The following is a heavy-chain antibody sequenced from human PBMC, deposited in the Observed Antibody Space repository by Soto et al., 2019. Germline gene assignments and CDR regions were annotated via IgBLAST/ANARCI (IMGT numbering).Heavy chain of an antibody. V-gene: IGHV1-69*01. J-gene: IGHJ4*02. CDR2: IMPFIGTT. CDR3: ARGGYSSSWRFDY. CDR1: GDTFSSYV. D-gene: IGHD6-13*01. Sequence: QVQLVQSGAEVKKPGSSVRVSCKASGDTFSSYVISWVRQATGQGLEWMGGIMPFIGTTNYAQKFQGRVTITADESTSTVYMELSSLRSEDTAVYYCARGGYSSSWRFDYWGQGTLVSVSS.